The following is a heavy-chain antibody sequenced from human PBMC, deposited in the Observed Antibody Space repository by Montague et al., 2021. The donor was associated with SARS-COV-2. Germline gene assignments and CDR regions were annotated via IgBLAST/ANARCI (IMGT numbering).Heavy chain of an antibody. J-gene: IGHJ6*02. CDR1: GGSISSSSYY. CDR2: IYYSGST. D-gene: IGHD6-13*01. V-gene: IGHV4-39*07. CDR3: ARVGRQQLVRLSGMDV. Sequence: SETLSLTCTVSGGSISSSSYYWGWIRQPPGKGLDWIGSIYYSGSTYYNPSLKSRVTISVDTSKNQFSLKVSSVTAAATAVYYCARVGRQQLVRLSGMDVWGQGTTVTVSS.